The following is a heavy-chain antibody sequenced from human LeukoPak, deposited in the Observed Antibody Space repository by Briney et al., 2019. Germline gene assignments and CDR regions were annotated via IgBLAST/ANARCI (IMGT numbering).Heavy chain of an antibody. Sequence: PSETLSLTCTVSGGSISSSSYYWGWIRQPPGKGLEWIGSIYYSGSTYYNPSLKSRGTISVDTPKNQFSLKLSSVTAADTAVYYCARGNGDAYYFDYWGQGTLVTVSS. CDR2: IYYSGST. V-gene: IGHV4-39*01. D-gene: IGHD4-23*01. CDR1: GGSISSSSYY. CDR3: ARGNGDAYYFDY. J-gene: IGHJ4*02.